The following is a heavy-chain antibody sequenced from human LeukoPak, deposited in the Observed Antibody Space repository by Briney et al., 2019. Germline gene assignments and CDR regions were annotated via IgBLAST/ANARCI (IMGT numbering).Heavy chain of an antibody. CDR3: AREDYYGSGSYYRLFDY. D-gene: IGHD3-10*01. Sequence: ASVKVSCKASGYTFSGYYVHWVRQAPGQGLEWMGWIDPNSGGTNYQGRVTMTRDTSISTAYMELSRLRSDDTAVYYCAREDYYGSGSYYRLFDYWGQGTLVTVSS. V-gene: IGHV1-2*02. CDR1: GYTFSGYY. J-gene: IGHJ4*02. CDR2: IDPNSGGT.